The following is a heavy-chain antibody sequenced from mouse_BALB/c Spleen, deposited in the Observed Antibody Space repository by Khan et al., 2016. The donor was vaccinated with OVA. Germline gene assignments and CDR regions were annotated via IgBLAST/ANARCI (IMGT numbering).Heavy chain of an antibody. J-gene: IGHJ4*01. Sequence: EVQLQELGPGLVKPSQSLSLTCTVTGYSITSDYAWNWIRQFPENKLEWMGYISSTGSTSYNPSLKSRISITRDTSKNQFFLHLNSVTTEDTATYYCARSLYYSDSYAMDYWGQGTSVTVSS. V-gene: IGHV3-2*02. CDR3: ARSLYYSDSYAMDY. CDR1: GYSITSDYA. D-gene: IGHD2-13*01. CDR2: ISSTGST.